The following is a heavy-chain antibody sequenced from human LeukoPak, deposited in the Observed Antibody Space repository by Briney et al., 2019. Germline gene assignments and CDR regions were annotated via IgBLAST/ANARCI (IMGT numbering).Heavy chain of an antibody. V-gene: IGHV5-51*01. CDR3: ARSQGLYGAADY. D-gene: IGHD2-2*02. J-gene: IGHJ4*02. CDR1: RCTFSDYW. Sequence: GESLKISCKASRCTFSDYWIGWVRQMPGQGLEWMGIVYPGDSDTRYSPSFQGHVTISADKSINTAYLQWSGLQASDNAIYFCARSQGLYGAADYWGQGTLVTVSS. CDR2: VYPGDSDT.